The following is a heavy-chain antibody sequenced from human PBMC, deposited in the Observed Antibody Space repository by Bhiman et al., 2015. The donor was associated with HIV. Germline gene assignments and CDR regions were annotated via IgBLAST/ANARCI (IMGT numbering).Heavy chain of an antibody. CDR3: TKDQLLAGMFDAFEI. V-gene: IGHV3-9*01. D-gene: IGHD3-10*02. J-gene: IGHJ3*02. CDR2: ISWNSGRI. CDR1: GFTFDDYA. Sequence: EVQLVESGGGLVQPGRSLRLSCAASGFTFDDYALHWVRQVPGKGLEWVSGISWNSGRIAYADSVKGRFTISRDNAKNSLYLQMNSLRAEDTALYYCTKDQLLAGMFDAFEIWGQGTMVTVSS.